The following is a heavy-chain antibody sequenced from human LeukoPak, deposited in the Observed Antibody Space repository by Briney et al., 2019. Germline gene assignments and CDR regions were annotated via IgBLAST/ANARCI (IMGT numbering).Heavy chain of an antibody. V-gene: IGHV3-23*01. D-gene: IGHD1-26*01. Sequence: GGSLRLSCAASGFTFSSYAMSWVRQAPGKGLEWVSAISGSGGSTYYADPVKGRFTISRDNSKNTLYLQMNSLRAEDTAVYYCVSLAGATKGDFDYWGQGTLVTVSS. J-gene: IGHJ4*02. CDR1: GFTFSSYA. CDR3: VSLAGATKGDFDY. CDR2: ISGSGGST.